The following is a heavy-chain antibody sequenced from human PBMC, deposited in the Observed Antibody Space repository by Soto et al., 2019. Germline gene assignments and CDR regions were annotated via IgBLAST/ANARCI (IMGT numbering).Heavy chain of an antibody. CDR3: ARDRLIAVTGLLHY. CDR2: ISAYNGKT. V-gene: IGHV1-18*01. CDR1: GYPFTSYG. J-gene: IGHJ4*02. D-gene: IGHD6-19*01. Sequence: QVQLVQSGAEVKKPGASVKVSCKTSGYPFTSYGINWVRQAPGQGPEWMGWISAYNGKTSYTQKFQGRVTMTTDTSTRTAYMELRSLRSDETAVYYCARDRLIAVTGLLHYWGQGTLVTVSS.